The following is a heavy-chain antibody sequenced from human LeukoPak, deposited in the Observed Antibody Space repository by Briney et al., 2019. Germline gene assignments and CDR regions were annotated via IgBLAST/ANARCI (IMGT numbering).Heavy chain of an antibody. CDR1: GFTFDDYA. Sequence: SLRLSCAASGFTFDDYAMHWVRQAPGKGLEWVSGISWNSGSIGYADSVKGRFTISRDNAKNSLYLQMNSLRAEDTALYYCAKDGILGDSSGNWFDPWGQGTLVTVSS. CDR2: ISWNSGSI. CDR3: AKDGILGDSSGNWFDP. J-gene: IGHJ5*02. V-gene: IGHV3-9*01. D-gene: IGHD3-22*01.